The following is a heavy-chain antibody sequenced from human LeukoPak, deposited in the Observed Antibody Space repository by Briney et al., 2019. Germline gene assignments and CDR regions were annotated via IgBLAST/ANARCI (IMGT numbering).Heavy chain of an antibody. D-gene: IGHD2-2*01. V-gene: IGHV1-46*01. CDR3: ARDSTTTDGMDV. J-gene: IGHJ6*04. CDR2: INPSGGST. CDR1: GYTFTSYY. Sequence: ASVKVSCKASGYTFTSYYMHWVRQAPGQGLEWMGIINPSGGSTSYAQKFQGRVTMTRDTSTSTVYMELSSLRSEDTAVHYCARDSTTTDGMDVWGKGTTVTVSS.